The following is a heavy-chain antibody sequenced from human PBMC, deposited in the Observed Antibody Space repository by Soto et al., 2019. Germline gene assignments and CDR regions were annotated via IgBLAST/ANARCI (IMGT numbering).Heavy chain of an antibody. J-gene: IGHJ4*02. Sequence: GGSLRLSCAASGFTFSSYAMNWVRQAPGKGLEWVSAISSSGGSTYYANSVKGRFTISRDNSKNTLYLQMNSLRVEDTAFYYCARDPAWGSVDYWGLGTLVTVSS. CDR1: GFTFSSYA. CDR2: ISSSGGST. CDR3: ARDPAWGSVDY. D-gene: IGHD7-27*01. V-gene: IGHV3-64*04.